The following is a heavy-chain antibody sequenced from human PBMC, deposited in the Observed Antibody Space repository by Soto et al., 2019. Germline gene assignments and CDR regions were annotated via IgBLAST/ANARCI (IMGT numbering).Heavy chain of an antibody. CDR1: GFTFSDYY. J-gene: IGHJ4*02. V-gene: IGHV3-11*01. CDR3: ARDGTEYYGEYYDY. D-gene: IGHD4-17*01. Sequence: QVQLVESGGGLVKPGGSLRLSCATSGFTFSDYYMSWIRQAPGKGLEWVSYIGTRGNTKYYADSVRGRFTISRDNAKNSLYLQMNSLRADDTAVYYCARDGTEYYGEYYDYWGQGNPVTVSS. CDR2: IGTRGNTK.